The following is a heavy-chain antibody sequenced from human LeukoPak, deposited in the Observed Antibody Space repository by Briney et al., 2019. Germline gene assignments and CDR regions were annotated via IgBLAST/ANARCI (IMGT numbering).Heavy chain of an antibody. CDR1: GYTFTNYG. V-gene: IGHV1-18*01. J-gene: IGHJ3*02. Sequence: ASVKVSCKASGYTFTNYGISWVRQAPGHRLEWMGWTSAYNGNTKYAQNVQGRVMMTTDTSTSTAYMELRSLRPDDTAVYFCARDRSFRSDFWSVTDAFDMWGPGTMVIVSS. CDR2: TSAYNGNT. CDR3: ARDRSFRSDFWSVTDAFDM. D-gene: IGHD3-3*01.